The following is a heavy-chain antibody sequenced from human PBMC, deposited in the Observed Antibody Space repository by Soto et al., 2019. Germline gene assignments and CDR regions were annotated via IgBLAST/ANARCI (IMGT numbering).Heavy chain of an antibody. V-gene: IGHV4-59*01. CDR2: IYDSGST. J-gene: IGHJ6*02. CDR1: GGSINSYY. CDR3: ARGQGHYQGMDV. Sequence: PSETLSLTCTVSGGSINSYYWSWIRQPPGEGLEWIGYIYDSGSTNYNPSLKSRVTMSVDTSKNRFSLKLSSVTAADTAVYYCARGQGHYQGMDVWGQGTTVTVSS.